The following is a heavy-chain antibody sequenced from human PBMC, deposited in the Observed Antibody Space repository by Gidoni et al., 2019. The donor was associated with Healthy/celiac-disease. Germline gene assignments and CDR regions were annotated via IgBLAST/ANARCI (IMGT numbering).Heavy chain of an antibody. J-gene: IGHJ4*02. D-gene: IGHD3-22*01. CDR1: GFTFSSYA. Sequence: VQLLEFGGGLVQPGGCLRLSCAASGFTFSSYAMSWVRQAPGKGLEWVSAISGSGGSTYYADSVKGRFTISRDNSKNTLYLQMNSLRAEDTAVYYCAKDLYYDSSGYPEFDYWGQGTLVTVSS. CDR3: AKDLYYDSSGYPEFDY. CDR2: ISGSGGST. V-gene: IGHV3-23*01.